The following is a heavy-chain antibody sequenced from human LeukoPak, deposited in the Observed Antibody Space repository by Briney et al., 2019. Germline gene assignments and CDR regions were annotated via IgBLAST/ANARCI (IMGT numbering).Heavy chain of an antibody. D-gene: IGHD4-17*01. J-gene: IGHJ4*02. CDR2: INPNSGGT. Sequence: ASVKVSCKASGYTFTGYYMHWVRQAPGQGLEWMGWINPNSGGTNYAQKFQGRVTMTRDTSISTAYMELSRLRSDDTAVYYCARAHDYGAHFDYWGQGTLVTVSP. V-gene: IGHV1-2*02. CDR3: ARAHDYGAHFDY. CDR1: GYTFTGYY.